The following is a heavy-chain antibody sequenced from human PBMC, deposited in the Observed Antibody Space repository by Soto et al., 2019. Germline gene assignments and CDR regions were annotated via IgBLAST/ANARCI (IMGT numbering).Heavy chain of an antibody. Sequence: QVQLVESGGGVVQPGRSLRLSCAASGFTFSSYGMHWVRQAPGKGLEWVAVIWYDGSNKYYADSVKGRFTISRDNSKNTLYLQMNSLRAEDTAVYYCARAGYSRSWYFDYWGQGTLVTVSS. V-gene: IGHV3-33*01. D-gene: IGHD6-13*01. CDR1: GFTFSSYG. J-gene: IGHJ4*02. CDR3: ARAGYSRSWYFDY. CDR2: IWYDGSNK.